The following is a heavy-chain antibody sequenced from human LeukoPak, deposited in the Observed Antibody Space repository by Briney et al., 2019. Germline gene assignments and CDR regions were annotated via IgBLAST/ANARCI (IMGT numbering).Heavy chain of an antibody. CDR2: ISYDGSNK. CDR1: GFTLSSYA. D-gene: IGHD3-16*02. J-gene: IGHJ6*02. CDR3: ARDQYYDYVWGSYRYSHGHGMDV. Sequence: GRSLRLSCAASGFTLSSYAMHWVRQAPGKGVEWVAVISYDGSNKYYADSVKGRFATPRDNSKHTLYMQMNSLRAEDTAVYYCARDQYYDYVWGSYRYSHGHGMDVWGQGTTVTVSS. V-gene: IGHV3-30*09.